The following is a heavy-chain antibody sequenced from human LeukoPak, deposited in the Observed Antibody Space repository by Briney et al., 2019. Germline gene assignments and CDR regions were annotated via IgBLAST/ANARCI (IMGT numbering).Heavy chain of an antibody. D-gene: IGHD3-3*01. CDR3: AALVRYDFWSGYYAGFDP. CDR1: GYTFTGYY. V-gene: IGHV1-2*02. Sequence: GASVKVSCKASGYTFTGYYMHWVRQAPGQGLEWMGWINPNSGGTNYAQKFQGRVTMTRNTSISTAYMELSSLRSEDTAVYYCAALVRYDFWSGYYAGFDPWGQGTLVTVSS. J-gene: IGHJ5*02. CDR2: INPNSGGT.